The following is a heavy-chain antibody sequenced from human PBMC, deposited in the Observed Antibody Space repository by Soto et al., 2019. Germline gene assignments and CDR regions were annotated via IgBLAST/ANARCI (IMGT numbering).Heavy chain of an antibody. J-gene: IGHJ6*02. V-gene: IGHV3-13*05. D-gene: IGHD2-2*01. Sequence: PGGSLRLSCVGSGFFFNSYDMHWVRQVRGKGLEWVSAIGAADDPYYPVSVKGRFIVSRDNAQKSLYLQMNNLRAADTAVYFCARAYTGQLPRRGDYYYALDVWGRGTTVTVSS. CDR2: IGAADDP. CDR1: GFFFNSYD. CDR3: ARAYTGQLPRRGDYYYALDV.